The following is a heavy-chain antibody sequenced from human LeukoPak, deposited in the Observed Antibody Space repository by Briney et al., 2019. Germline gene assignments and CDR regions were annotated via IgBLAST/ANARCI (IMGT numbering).Heavy chain of an antibody. CDR3: TKASAARCIGVFCYPFDH. D-gene: IGHD2-15*01. CDR2: ISSSSSYI. Sequence: GGSLRLSCAASGFTFSSYSMNWVRQAPGKGLEWVSSISSSSSYIYYADSVKGRFTISRDNSKNILYLQMNSLRVEDTAVYYCTKASAARCIGVFCYPFDHWGQGTLVTVSS. CDR1: GFTFSSYS. J-gene: IGHJ4*02. V-gene: IGHV3-21*04.